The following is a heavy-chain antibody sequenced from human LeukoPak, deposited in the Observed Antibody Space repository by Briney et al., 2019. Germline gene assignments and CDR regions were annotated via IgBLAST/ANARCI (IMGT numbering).Heavy chain of an antibody. Sequence: GGSLRLSCAASGLIVSSNYMSWVRQAPGKGLEWVSVIYSGGSMYYADSVKGRFTISRDNSKNTLYLQMNSLRAEDTAVYYCARGPGIAVAGMDYWGQGTLVTVSS. CDR2: IYSGGSM. CDR1: GLIVSSNY. D-gene: IGHD6-19*01. V-gene: IGHV3-53*01. J-gene: IGHJ4*02. CDR3: ARGPGIAVAGMDY.